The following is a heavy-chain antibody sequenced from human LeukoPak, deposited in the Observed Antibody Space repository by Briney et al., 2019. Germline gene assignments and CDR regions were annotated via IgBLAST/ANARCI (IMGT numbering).Heavy chain of an antibody. CDR3: ARLGIYPIQGYNYNYHYMDV. Sequence: SETLSLTCTVSGASISSSYWSWIRHPPGKGLEWIGYIYYTGSTNYNPSLKSRVTISVDMSTNQFSLQLSSVTAADTAAYYCARLGIYPIQGYNYNYHYMDVWAKGTTVTVSS. D-gene: IGHD1-1*01. V-gene: IGHV4-59*08. J-gene: IGHJ6*03. CDR2: IYYTGST. CDR1: GASISSSY.